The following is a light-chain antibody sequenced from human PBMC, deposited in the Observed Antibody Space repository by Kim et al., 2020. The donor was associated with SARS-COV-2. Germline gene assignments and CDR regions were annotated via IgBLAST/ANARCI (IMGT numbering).Light chain of an antibody. J-gene: IGKJ2*01. V-gene: IGKV3-20*01. CDR3: QQYGSSPRYT. CDR2: GAS. Sequence: SPGERATLSCRASQSVSSSYLAWYQQKPGQAPRLLIYGASSRATGIPDRFSGSGSGTDFTLTISRLETEDFAVYYCQQYGSSPRYTFGQGTKLEI. CDR1: QSVSSSY.